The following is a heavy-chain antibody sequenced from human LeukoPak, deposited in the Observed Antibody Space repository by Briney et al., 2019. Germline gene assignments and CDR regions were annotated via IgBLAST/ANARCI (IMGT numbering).Heavy chain of an antibody. Sequence: SETLSLTCAVYGGSFSGYYWSWIRQPPGKGLEWTGYIYYSGSTNYNPSLKSRVTISVDTSKNQFSLKLSSVTAADTAIYYCARAVSGRFDYWGQGTLVTVSS. CDR3: ARAVSGRFDY. J-gene: IGHJ4*02. CDR2: IYYSGST. D-gene: IGHD6-19*01. V-gene: IGHV4-59*08. CDR1: GGSFSGYY.